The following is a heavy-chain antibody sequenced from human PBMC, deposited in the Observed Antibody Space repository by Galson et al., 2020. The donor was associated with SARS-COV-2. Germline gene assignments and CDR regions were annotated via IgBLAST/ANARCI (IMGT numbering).Heavy chain of an antibody. CDR2: IKEDGSEK. D-gene: IGHD4-4*01. Sequence: QAGGSLRLSCAASGFTFSDFWMTWVRQAPGKGLEWVANIKEDGSEKYYVDSVKGRFTISRDNAKNSVYLQMNGLRAEDTAVYYCGETGTLSKFWGQGTLVTVSS. J-gene: IGHJ4*02. CDR3: GETGTLSKF. CDR1: GFTFSDFW. V-gene: IGHV3-7*01.